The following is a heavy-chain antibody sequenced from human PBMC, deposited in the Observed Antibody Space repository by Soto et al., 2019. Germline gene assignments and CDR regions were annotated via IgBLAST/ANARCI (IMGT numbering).Heavy chain of an antibody. J-gene: IGHJ4*02. CDR1: GFTFSSYA. CDR2: ISSNGGST. D-gene: IGHD5-12*01. Sequence: HPGGSLRLSCSASGFTFSSYAMHWVRQAPGKGLEYVSAISSNGGSTYYADSVKGRFTISRDNSKNTLYLQMSSLRAEDTAVYYCVKLYSVYDWGRLSRVYWGQGTLVTVSS. V-gene: IGHV3-64D*06. CDR3: VKLYSVYDWGRLSRVY.